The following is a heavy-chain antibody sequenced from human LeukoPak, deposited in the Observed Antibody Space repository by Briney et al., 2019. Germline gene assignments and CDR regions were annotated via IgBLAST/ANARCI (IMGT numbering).Heavy chain of an antibody. CDR1: RFTFSHYG. Sequence: GGSLRLSCAGSRFTFSHYGMNWVRQAPGKGLEWVASFGSDLSFRSVADSLKGRYTISRDNAENSLYLHMNSLRAEDTAIYYCARDRLGDGYIREFDSWGQGTLVTVSS. D-gene: IGHD5-24*01. CDR2: FGSDLSFR. CDR3: ARDRLGDGYIREFDS. V-gene: IGHV3-21*01. J-gene: IGHJ4*02.